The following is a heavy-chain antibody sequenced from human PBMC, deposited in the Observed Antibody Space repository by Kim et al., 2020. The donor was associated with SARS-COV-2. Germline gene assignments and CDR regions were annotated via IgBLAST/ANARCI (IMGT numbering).Heavy chain of an antibody. J-gene: IGHJ4*02. CDR2: IYYSGNT. V-gene: IGHV4-59*02. Sequence: SETLSLTCTVSGDSVNYYYWSWIRQSPGKGLEWIGYIYYSGNTEYNPSLRSRVGISIDTSKNQFSLKLRSVTAADTAVYYCARDRAISRNLFYSDYWGQGTQVTVSS. D-gene: IGHD3-9*01. CDR1: GDSVNYYY. CDR3: ARDRAISRNLFYSDY.